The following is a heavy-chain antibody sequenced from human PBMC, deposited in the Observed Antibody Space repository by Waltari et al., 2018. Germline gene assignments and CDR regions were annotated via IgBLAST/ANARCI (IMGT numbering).Heavy chain of an antibody. CDR2: IYYSGST. CDR1: GGSISSYY. V-gene: IGHV4-59*01. D-gene: IGHD4-17*01. Sequence: QVQLQESGPGLVKPSETLSLTCTVSGGSISSYYWSWIRQPPGKGLEWIGYIYYSGSTNPNPPLKSRVTRSVDTSKNQFSLKLSSVTAADTAVYYCARGDYGGNFPPLDYYYYGMDVWGQGTTVTVSS. J-gene: IGHJ6*02. CDR3: ARGDYGGNFPPLDYYYYGMDV.